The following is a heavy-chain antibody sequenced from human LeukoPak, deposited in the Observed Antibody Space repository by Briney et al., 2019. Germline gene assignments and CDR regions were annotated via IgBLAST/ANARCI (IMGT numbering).Heavy chain of an antibody. D-gene: IGHD6-25*01. V-gene: IGHV4-61*02. J-gene: IGHJ4*02. Sequence: SETLSLTCTVSGGSISNLNYYWSWIRQPAGKGLEWIGRIYASGSTNYNPSLKSRVTISVDTSKNQFSLKLSSVTAADTAVYYCARSGYEPDYWGQGTLVTVSS. CDR1: GGSISNLNYY. CDR3: ARSGYEPDY. CDR2: IYASGST.